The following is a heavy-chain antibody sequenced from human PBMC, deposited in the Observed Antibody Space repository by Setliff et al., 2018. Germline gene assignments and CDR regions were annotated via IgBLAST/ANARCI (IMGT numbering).Heavy chain of an antibody. CDR3: ARVESMVRGKDILRHFDY. CDR1: GYTFNNYG. V-gene: IGHV1-18*01. D-gene: IGHD3-10*01. J-gene: IGHJ4*02. CDR2: VTIYNGNT. Sequence: ASVKVSCKASGYTFNNYGVAWVRQAPGQGLDWMGWVTIYNGNTKYAQNLQGRLTLSTDRSTSTVYMELGSLTTDDTAIYYCARVESMVRGKDILRHFDYWGQGTQVTVSS.